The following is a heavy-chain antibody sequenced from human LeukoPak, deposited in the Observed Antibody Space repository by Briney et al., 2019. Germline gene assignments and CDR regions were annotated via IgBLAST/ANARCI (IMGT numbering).Heavy chain of an antibody. D-gene: IGHD6-6*01. Sequence: GGSLRLSCAASGFTFDDYAMHWVRQAPGKGLEWVSGISWNSGSIGYADSVKGRFTTSRDNAKNSLYLQMNSLRAEDTALYYCAKDTVDSCSSGYYYMDVWGKGTTVTVSS. CDR1: GFTFDDYA. J-gene: IGHJ6*03. V-gene: IGHV3-9*01. CDR2: ISWNSGSI. CDR3: AKDTVDSCSSGYYYMDV.